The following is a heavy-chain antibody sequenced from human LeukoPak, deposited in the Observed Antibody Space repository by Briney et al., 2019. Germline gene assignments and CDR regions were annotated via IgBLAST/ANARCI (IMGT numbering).Heavy chain of an antibody. D-gene: IGHD6-6*01. CDR2: IYSGGST. Sequence: GGSLRLSCAASGFTVSSNYMSWVRQAPGKGLEWVSVIYSGGSTYYADSVKGRFTISRDNSKNTLYLQMNSLRAEDTAVYYCAGFEYREYIDYWGQGTLVTVSS. CDR3: AGFEYREYIDY. CDR1: GFTVSSNY. J-gene: IGHJ4*02. V-gene: IGHV3-66*01.